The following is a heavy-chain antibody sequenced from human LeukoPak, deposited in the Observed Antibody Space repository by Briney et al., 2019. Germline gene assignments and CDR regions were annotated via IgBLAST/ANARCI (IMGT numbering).Heavy chain of an antibody. CDR2: LYSTVST. D-gene: IGHD6-13*01. CDR1: GDSIISYS. V-gene: IGHV4-4*07. J-gene: IGHJ4*02. Sequence: SETLSVTCTVSGDSIISYSWSWIRQPGGKGLEWIGRLYSTVSTNYNPSLKSRVTVSIDTSRNQFSLRLTSVTAADTAVYYCARERQQMGFDFWGQGTLVTVSS. CDR3: ARERQQMGFDF.